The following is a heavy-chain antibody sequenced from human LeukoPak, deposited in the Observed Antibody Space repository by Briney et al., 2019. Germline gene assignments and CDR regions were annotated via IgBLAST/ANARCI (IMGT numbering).Heavy chain of an antibody. Sequence: SETLSLTCTVSGGSISSGSYYWSWIPQPAGKGLEWIGRIYTSGSTNYNPSLKSRVTISVDTSKNQFSLKLSSVTAADTAVYYCARSAYYDFWSGYDYWGQGTLVTVSS. CDR1: GGSISSGSYY. V-gene: IGHV4-61*02. CDR2: IYTSGST. CDR3: ARSAYYDFWSGYDY. J-gene: IGHJ4*02. D-gene: IGHD3-3*01.